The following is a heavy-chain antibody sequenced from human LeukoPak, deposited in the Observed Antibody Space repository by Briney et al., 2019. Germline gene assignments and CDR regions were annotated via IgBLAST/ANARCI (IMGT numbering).Heavy chain of an antibody. CDR3: AKTRFGYCSSTNCYPWFDP. CDR1: GCTFTGYY. D-gene: IGHD2-2*03. V-gene: IGHV1-2*02. CDR2: INPNSGDT. J-gene: IGHJ5*02. Sequence: ASVKVSCKASGCTFTGYYMHWVRQAPGQGLEGMGWINPNSGDTNYTQKFQGRVTMTRDTSISTAYMELSRLRSDHTAVYYCAKTRFGYCSSTNCYPWFDPWGQGTLVTVSS.